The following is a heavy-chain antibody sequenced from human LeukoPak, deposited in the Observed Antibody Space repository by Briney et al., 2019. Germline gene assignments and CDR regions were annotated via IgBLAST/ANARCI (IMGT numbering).Heavy chain of an antibody. CDR3: ARDLGYCSSISCQRNWFDP. Sequence: ASVKVSCKASGYTFTNNGISWVRQAPGQGLDWMGWISTYNGNTNYAQKLQDRVTMTTDTSTSTAYMELRSLRSDDTAVYYCARDLGYCSSISCQRNWFDPWGQGTLVTVSS. V-gene: IGHV1-18*01. J-gene: IGHJ5*02. CDR2: ISTYNGNT. CDR1: GYTFTNNG. D-gene: IGHD2-2*01.